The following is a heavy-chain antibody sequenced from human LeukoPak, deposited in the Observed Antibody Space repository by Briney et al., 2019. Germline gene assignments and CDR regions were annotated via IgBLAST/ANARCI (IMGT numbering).Heavy chain of an antibody. Sequence: SQTLSLTCAISGDSVSSNSAAWNWIRQSPSRGLEWLGRTYYRSKWYNDYAVSVKSRITINPDTSKNQFSLQLNSVTPEDTAVYYCARGIAVAGDYYYYYGMDVWSQGTTVTVSS. D-gene: IGHD6-19*01. J-gene: IGHJ6*02. CDR2: TYYRSKWYN. CDR3: ARGIAVAGDYYYYYGMDV. V-gene: IGHV6-1*01. CDR1: GDSVSSNSAA.